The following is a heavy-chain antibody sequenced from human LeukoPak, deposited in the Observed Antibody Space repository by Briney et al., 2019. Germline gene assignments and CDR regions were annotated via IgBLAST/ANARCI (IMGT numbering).Heavy chain of an antibody. Sequence: GGSLRLSCAASGFTFNSYWMHWVRQAPGKGLVWVSRIYSDGSTTSYADSVKGRFTISRDNAKNTLYLQMNSLRAEDAAVYYCAGGLLTHRNGMDVWGQGTTVTVSS. CDR3: AGGLLTHRNGMDV. J-gene: IGHJ6*02. CDR1: GFTFNSYW. CDR2: IYSDGSTT. V-gene: IGHV3-74*01.